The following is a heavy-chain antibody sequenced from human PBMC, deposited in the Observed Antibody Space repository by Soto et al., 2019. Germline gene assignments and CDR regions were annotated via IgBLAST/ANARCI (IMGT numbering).Heavy chain of an antibody. D-gene: IGHD2-8*01. CDR2: INPSGGST. CDR3: ASWSRYCTNGVCQRYYYGMDV. CDR1: GYTFTSYY. Sequence: ASVKVSCKASGYTFTSYYMHWVRQAPGQGLEWMGIINPSGGSTSYAQKFQGRVTMTRDTSTSTVYMELSSLRSEDTAVYYCASWSRYCTNGVCQRYYYGMDVWGQGTTVTVSS. J-gene: IGHJ6*02. V-gene: IGHV1-46*01.